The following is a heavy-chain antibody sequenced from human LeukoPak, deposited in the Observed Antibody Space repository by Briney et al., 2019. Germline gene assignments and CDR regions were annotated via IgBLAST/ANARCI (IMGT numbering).Heavy chain of an antibody. Sequence: GGSLRLTCAASGFTFSDYYMSWIRQAPGQGLEWVSYISSSGSTIYYADSVKGRFTISRDNAKNSLYLQMNSLRAEDTAVYYCARDPAAAGYDYWGQGTLVTVSS. D-gene: IGHD6-13*01. V-gene: IGHV3-11*01. CDR3: ARDPAAAGYDY. CDR1: GFTFSDYY. CDR2: ISSSGSTI. J-gene: IGHJ4*02.